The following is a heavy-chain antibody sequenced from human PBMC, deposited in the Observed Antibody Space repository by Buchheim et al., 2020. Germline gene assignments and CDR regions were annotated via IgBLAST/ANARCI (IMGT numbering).Heavy chain of an antibody. CDR1: GGSISSNNW. V-gene: IGHV4-4*02. CDR3: ARENRHSSSWYSLFDP. CDR2: IYHTGST. Sequence: QVQLQESGPGLVKPSGTLSLTCAVSGGSISSNNWWSWVRQPPGKGLGWIGEIYHTGSTNYNPSLKSRVTISVDTSKNQFSLKLSSVTAADTAVYYCARENRHSSSWYSLFDPWGQGTL. J-gene: IGHJ5*02. D-gene: IGHD6-13*01.